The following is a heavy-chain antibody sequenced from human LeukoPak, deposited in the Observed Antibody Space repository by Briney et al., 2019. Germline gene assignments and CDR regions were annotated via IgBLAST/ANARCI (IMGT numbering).Heavy chain of an antibody. D-gene: IGHD5-12*01. CDR3: ARQYSGLNWFDP. Sequence: SETLSLTCTVSGGSISSYYWSWIRQPAGKGLEWIGRIYTSGSTYYNPSLKSRVTISVDTSKNQFSLKLNSVTAADTAVYYCARQYSGLNWFDPWGQGILVTVSS. V-gene: IGHV4-4*07. J-gene: IGHJ5*02. CDR1: GGSISSYY. CDR2: IYTSGST.